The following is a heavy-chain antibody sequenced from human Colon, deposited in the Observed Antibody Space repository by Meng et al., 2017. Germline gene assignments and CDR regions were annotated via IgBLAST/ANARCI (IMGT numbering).Heavy chain of an antibody. CDR2: VYYSGRT. Sequence: QVQLQESGPGLVKPSETLSLTCTVSGGSISSHYWSWIRQSPGKGLEWLGYVYYSGRTNYNTSLKSRVTISVDTSKNQFSLRLSSVTAADTAVYYCARHRFPTVTADYWGQGTLVTVSS. D-gene: IGHD4-17*01. CDR1: GGSISSHY. CDR3: ARHRFPTVTADY. V-gene: IGHV4-59*08. J-gene: IGHJ4*02.